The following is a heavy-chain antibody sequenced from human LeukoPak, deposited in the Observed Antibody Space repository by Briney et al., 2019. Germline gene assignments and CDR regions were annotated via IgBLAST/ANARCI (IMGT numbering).Heavy chain of an antibody. CDR1: GYTFTGYY. Sequence: ASVKVSCKASGYTFTGYYMHWVRQAPGQGLEWMGWINPNSGGTNHAQKFQGRVTMTRDTFISTAYMELSRLRSDDTAVYYCANYGDADYFDYWGQGTLVTVSS. J-gene: IGHJ4*02. D-gene: IGHD4-17*01. V-gene: IGHV1-2*02. CDR3: ANYGDADYFDY. CDR2: INPNSGGT.